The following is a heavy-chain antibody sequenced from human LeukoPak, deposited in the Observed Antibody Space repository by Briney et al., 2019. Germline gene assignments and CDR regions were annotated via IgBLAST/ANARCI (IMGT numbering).Heavy chain of an antibody. V-gene: IGHV4-31*03. CDR1: GGSISGGTYF. CDR2: THSSGIS. D-gene: IGHD2-2*01. Sequence: PSQTLSLTCSVSGGSISGGTYFWSWIRQRPGKGLEWIGYTHSSGISYSNPSLKSRVTISADTSKNQLSLKLSSVTAADTAVYYCARDGCSGASCYGNWFDPWGQGTLVTVSS. J-gene: IGHJ5*02. CDR3: ARDGCSGASCYGNWFDP.